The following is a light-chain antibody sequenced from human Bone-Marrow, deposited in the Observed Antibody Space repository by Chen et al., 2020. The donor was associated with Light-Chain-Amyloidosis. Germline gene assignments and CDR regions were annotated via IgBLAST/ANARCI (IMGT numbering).Light chain of an antibody. V-gene: IGLV3-1*01. J-gene: IGLJ3*02. Sequence: DLTQPSSISVSAGQTATIPCSGDKLGDQYTYWYQRHPGQSPALVIFEDSKRPSGIPERFSGSSSGDTATLTITGTQPMDEAEYFCQAWDDNTLVFGGGTKLTVL. CDR1: KLGDQY. CDR2: EDS. CDR3: QAWDDNTLV.